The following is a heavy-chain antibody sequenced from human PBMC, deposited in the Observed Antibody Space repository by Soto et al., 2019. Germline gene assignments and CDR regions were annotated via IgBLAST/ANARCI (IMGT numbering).Heavy chain of an antibody. J-gene: IGHJ4*02. D-gene: IGHD5-18*01. CDR1: GFTFSSYA. V-gene: IGHV3-30-3*01. CDR3: ARVRSGYRYGSLDY. Sequence: QVQLVESGGGVVQPGRSLRLSCAVSGFTFSSYAMHWVRQAPGKGLEWVAVISYDGSNKYYADSVKGRFTISRDNSKNTLYLQMNSLRAEDTAVYYCARVRSGYRYGSLDYWGQGTLVTVSS. CDR2: ISYDGSNK.